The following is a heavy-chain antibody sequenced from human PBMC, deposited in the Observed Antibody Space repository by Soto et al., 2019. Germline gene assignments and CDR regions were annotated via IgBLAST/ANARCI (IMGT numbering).Heavy chain of an antibody. V-gene: IGHV3-23*01. CDR3: AKDPRYSSYDFYGPLDY. Sequence: GGSLRLSCAVYGFTFSSYAISCVRQATGKGLEWVSAIRGSGGSTYYADSVKGWFTISRDNAKNTLYLQMNSLRAEDTAVYYCAKDPRYSSYDFYGPLDYLGQGTLVTVSS. CDR2: IRGSGGST. D-gene: IGHD5-12*01. J-gene: IGHJ4*02. CDR1: GFTFSSYA.